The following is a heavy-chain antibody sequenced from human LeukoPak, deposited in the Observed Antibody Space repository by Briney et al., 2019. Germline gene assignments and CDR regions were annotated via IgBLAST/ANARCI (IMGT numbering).Heavy chain of an antibody. V-gene: IGHV4-59*08. CDR2: IYYSGST. CDR3: AILYDSYTRVEYFVY. D-gene: IGHD3-9*01. Sequence: PSETLSLTCTVSGESISGFYWNWVRQPPGKGLEWVGYIYYSGSTNYNPSLKSRVTISVDTSKNQFSLKLSSVTAADKAVFYCAILYDSYTRVEYFVYRGQGALVTDCS. J-gene: IGHJ4*02. CDR1: GESISGFY.